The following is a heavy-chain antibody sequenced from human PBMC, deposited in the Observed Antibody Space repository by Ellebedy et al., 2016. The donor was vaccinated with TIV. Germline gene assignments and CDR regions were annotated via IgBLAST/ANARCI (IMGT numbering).Heavy chain of an antibody. CDR2: IYHNGDT. CDR1: GGSIGSYS. Sequence: SETLSLTXTVSGGSIGSYSWSWIRQSPGKGLEWIGCIYHNGDTNYSPSLKSRVTMSVDKSKSQFSLRLSSATAADTAIYYCARQVLDNVWGNYLGEPWGQGTLVTVSS. J-gene: IGHJ5*02. CDR3: ARQVLDNVWGNYLGEP. V-gene: IGHV4-59*08. D-gene: IGHD3-16*01.